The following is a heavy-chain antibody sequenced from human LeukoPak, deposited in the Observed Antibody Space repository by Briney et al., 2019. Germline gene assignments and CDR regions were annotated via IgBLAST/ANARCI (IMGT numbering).Heavy chain of an antibody. J-gene: IGHJ4*02. CDR1: GFTFSSYS. CDR3: ARPGIAVAGGKRYYFDC. V-gene: IGHV3-21*01. Sequence: GGSLRLSCAASGFTFSSYSMNWVRQAPGKGLEWVSSISSSSSYIYYADSVKGRFTISRDNAKNSLYLQMNSLRAEDTAVYYCARPGIAVAGGKRYYFDCWGQGTLVTVSS. D-gene: IGHD6-19*01. CDR2: ISSSSSYI.